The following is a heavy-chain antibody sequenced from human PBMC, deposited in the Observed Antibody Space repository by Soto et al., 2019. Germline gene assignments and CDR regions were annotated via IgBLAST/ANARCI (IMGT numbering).Heavy chain of an antibody. J-gene: IGHJ3*01. CDR2: IDHSGTT. CDR1: GGSISDYY. CDR3: AREVYVWGSYRYARDAFDY. D-gene: IGHD3-16*02. V-gene: IGHV4-34*01. Sequence: SETLSLTCAVYGGSISDYYWSWIRQPPGKGLEWIGEIDHSGTTNYNPSLKSGATISLDTSKEQFSLMLSAVTAADSAAYYCAREVYVWGSYRYARDAFDYWGRGTVVTVSS.